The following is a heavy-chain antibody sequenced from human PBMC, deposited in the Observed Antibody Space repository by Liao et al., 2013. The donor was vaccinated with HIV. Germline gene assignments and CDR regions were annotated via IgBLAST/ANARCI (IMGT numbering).Heavy chain of an antibody. CDR3: ARNRPARGGDAFDI. CDR1: NGSISFYY. D-gene: IGHD2-2*01. CDR2: VYATGST. J-gene: IGHJ3*02. V-gene: IGHV4-4*07. Sequence: QVQLQESGPGLVRPSETLSLTCSVSNGSISFYYWSWIRQPAGKGLEWVGRVYATGSTNQNPSLKSRVTMSVDPSRNQFSLRLSSVTAADTAVYFCARNRPARGGDAFDIWGQGTMVTVSS.